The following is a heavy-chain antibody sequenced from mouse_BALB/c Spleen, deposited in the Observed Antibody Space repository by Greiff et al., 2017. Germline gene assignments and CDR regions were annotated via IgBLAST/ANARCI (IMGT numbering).Heavy chain of an antibody. J-gene: IGHJ3*01. Sequence: DVQLVESGGGLVQPGGSLKLSCAASGFTFSSYTMSWVRQTPEKRLEWVAYISYGGGSTYYPDTVKGRVTISRDNAKNTLYLQMSGLKSEDTAMYYCARHSGYGYGERVAYWGQGTLVTVSA. CDR3: ARHSGYGYGERVAY. V-gene: IGHV5-12-2*01. CDR2: ISYGGGST. D-gene: IGHD2-2*01. CDR1: GFTFSSYT.